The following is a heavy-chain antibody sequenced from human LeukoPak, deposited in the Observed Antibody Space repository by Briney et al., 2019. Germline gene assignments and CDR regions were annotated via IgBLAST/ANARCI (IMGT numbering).Heavy chain of an antibody. CDR2: INSDGSST. D-gene: IGHD3-10*01. CDR3: ARAPTVITMVRGVLLLKYYFDY. V-gene: IGHV3-74*01. J-gene: IGHJ4*02. CDR1: GFTFSSYW. Sequence: PGGSLRLSCAASGFTFSSYWMHWVRQAPGKGLVWVSRINSDGSSTSYADSVKGRFTISRDNAKNMLYLQMNSLRAEDTAVYYCARAPTVITMVRGVLLLKYYFDYWGQGTLVTVSS.